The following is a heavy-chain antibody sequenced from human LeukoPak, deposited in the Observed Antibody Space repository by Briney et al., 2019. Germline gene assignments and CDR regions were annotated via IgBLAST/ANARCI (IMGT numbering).Heavy chain of an antibody. CDR3: ARDSRGTDRSFDY. V-gene: IGHV3-74*01. Sequence: GGSLRLSCAASGFTFSSYWMHWVRQAPEKGLVWVSRINSDGSSTSYADSVKGRFTISRDNAKNTLYLQMNSLRAEDTAVYYCARDSRGTDRSFDYWGQGTLVTVSS. CDR2: INSDGSST. CDR1: GFTFSSYW. J-gene: IGHJ4*02. D-gene: IGHD1-14*01.